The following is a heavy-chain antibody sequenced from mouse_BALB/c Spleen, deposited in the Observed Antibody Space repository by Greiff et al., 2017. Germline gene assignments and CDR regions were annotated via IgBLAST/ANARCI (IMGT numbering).Heavy chain of an antibody. CDR3: AREYYYGSSGDY. V-gene: IGHV1-7*01. CDR1: GYTFTSYW. CDR2: INPSTGYT. Sequence: QVQLQQSGAELAKPGASVKMSCKASGYTFTSYWMHWVKQRPGQGLEWIGYINPSTGYTEYNQKFKDKATLTADKSSSTAYMQLSSLTSEDSAVYYCAREYYYGSSGDYWGQGTTLTVSS. D-gene: IGHD1-1*01. J-gene: IGHJ2*01.